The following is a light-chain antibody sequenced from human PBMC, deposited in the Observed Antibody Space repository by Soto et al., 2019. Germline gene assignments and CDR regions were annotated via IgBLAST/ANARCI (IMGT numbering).Light chain of an antibody. Sequence: NFMLTQPHSVSESPGKTVTISCTRSSGGIASNYVQWYQQRPGSAPTTVIYEDNQRPSGVPDRFSGSIDSSSNSASLTISGLKTEDEADYYSQSYDSKGVVFGGGTKLTVL. CDR2: EDN. CDR3: QSYDSKGVV. CDR1: SGGIASNY. J-gene: IGLJ2*01. V-gene: IGLV6-57*04.